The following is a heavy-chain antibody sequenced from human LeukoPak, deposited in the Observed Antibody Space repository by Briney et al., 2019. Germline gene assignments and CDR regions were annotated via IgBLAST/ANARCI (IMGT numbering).Heavy chain of an antibody. Sequence: SETLSLTCTVSGYSISSGYYWGWIRQPPGKGLEWIGSIYHSGSTYSKLSLKSRVTISVDTSKNQFSLKLSSVTAADTAVYYCAREAACGGGCYSPLFDYWGQGTLVTVSS. CDR2: IYHSGST. CDR1: GYSISSGYY. V-gene: IGHV4-38-2*02. J-gene: IGHJ4*02. CDR3: AREAACGGGCYSPLFDY. D-gene: IGHD2-21*02.